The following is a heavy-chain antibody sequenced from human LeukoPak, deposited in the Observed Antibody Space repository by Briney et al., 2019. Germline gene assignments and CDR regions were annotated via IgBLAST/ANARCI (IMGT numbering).Heavy chain of an antibody. Sequence: QAGGSLRLSCSASGFTFSSYRIHWVRQAPGKGLEWVAVISYDGSNKYYADSIKGRFTIVRDNVNNTMYLQMNSLRAEDTAVYYWAKDRGYSGPTSEYGMDVWGQGTTVTVSS. D-gene: IGHD5-12*01. CDR1: GFTFSSYR. CDR2: ISYDGSNK. J-gene: IGHJ6*02. V-gene: IGHV3-30*18. CDR3: AKDRGYSGPTSEYGMDV.